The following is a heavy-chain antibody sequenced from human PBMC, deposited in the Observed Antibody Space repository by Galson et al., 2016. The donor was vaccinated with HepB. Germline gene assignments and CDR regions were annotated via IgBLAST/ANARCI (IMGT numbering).Heavy chain of an antibody. CDR3: TTDVY. J-gene: IGHJ4*02. CDR1: GFIFSKAW. V-gene: IGHV3-15*01. Sequence: SLRLSCAASGFIFSKAWMTWVRQAPGKGLEWVGRIKSKAEGGATDYGAPVKGRFTISRDDSKNTLYLQMNRLEAEDTAVYYCTTDVYWGQGTLVTVSS. CDR2: IKSKAEGGAT.